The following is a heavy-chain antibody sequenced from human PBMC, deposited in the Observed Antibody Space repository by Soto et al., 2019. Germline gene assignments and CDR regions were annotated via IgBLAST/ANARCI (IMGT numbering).Heavy chain of an antibody. CDR3: AAGSVLLWFGELWVSDGMDV. V-gene: IGHV1-58*01. J-gene: IGHJ6*02. CDR1: GLTFTSSA. CDR2: IVVGSGNT. D-gene: IGHD3-10*01. Sequence: GASVKVSCKASGLTFTSSAVQWVRQARGQRLEWIGWIVVGSGNTNYAQKFQERVTITRDMSTSTAYMELSSLRSEDTAVYYCAAGSVLLWFGELWVSDGMDVWGQGTTVTVSS.